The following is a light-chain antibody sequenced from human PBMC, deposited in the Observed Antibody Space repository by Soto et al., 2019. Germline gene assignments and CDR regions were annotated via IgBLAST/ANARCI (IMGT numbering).Light chain of an antibody. V-gene: IGKV3-11*01. CDR3: QQRSNWPR. CDR2: EAS. CDR1: QSVSSY. Sequence: EIVLTQSPATLSLSPGERATLSCRASQSVSSYLAWYQQKPGQAPRLLIYEASNRATGIPARFSGSGSGTDFTLTISSLEPEDFAVYYCQQRSNWPRFGGGTKVEIK. J-gene: IGKJ4*01.